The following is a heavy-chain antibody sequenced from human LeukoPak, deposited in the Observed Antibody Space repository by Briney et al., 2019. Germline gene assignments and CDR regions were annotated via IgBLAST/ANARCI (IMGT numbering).Heavy chain of an antibody. CDR2: ISSSSSSYT. Sequence: PGGSLRLSCATSGFTFSDYYMSWIRQAPGKGLEWVSYISSSSSSYTKYADSVKGRFTIARDNAKNSLDLQMNSLRAEDTAVYYCARVRGSYSIDYWGQGTLVTVPS. J-gene: IGHJ4*02. D-gene: IGHD3-16*01. CDR3: ARVRGSYSIDY. V-gene: IGHV3-11*06. CDR1: GFTFSDYY.